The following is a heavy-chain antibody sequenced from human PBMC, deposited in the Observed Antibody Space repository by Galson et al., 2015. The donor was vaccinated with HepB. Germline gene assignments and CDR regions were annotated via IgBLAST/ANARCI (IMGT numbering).Heavy chain of an antibody. J-gene: IGHJ4*02. Sequence: SVKVSCKASGYTFTIYGVTWVRQAPGQGLEWMGWISAYNGNTNYAQKLQGRVTMTTDTSTSTAYMELRSLASDDTAVYYCARVPAHGGAGEYWGQGTLVTVSS. CDR3: ARVPAHGGAGEY. CDR1: GYTFTIYG. D-gene: IGHD7-27*01. V-gene: IGHV1-18*01. CDR2: ISAYNGNT.